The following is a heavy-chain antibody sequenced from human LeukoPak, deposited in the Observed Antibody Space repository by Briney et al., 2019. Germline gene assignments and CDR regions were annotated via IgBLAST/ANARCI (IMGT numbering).Heavy chain of an antibody. J-gene: IGHJ4*02. V-gene: IGHV3-64D*09. D-gene: IGHD6-6*01. CDR1: GFTFSANA. Sequence: GGSLRFSCSVSGFTFSANAMHWVRQAPGKGLEFLSSINSNGDSTYHAESVKGRFTISRDNSRTTLYLQMRSLRPEDTAVYYCVKSGYSTSSDVDYWGKGTLVTVSS. CDR3: VKSGYSTSSDVDY. CDR2: INSNGDST.